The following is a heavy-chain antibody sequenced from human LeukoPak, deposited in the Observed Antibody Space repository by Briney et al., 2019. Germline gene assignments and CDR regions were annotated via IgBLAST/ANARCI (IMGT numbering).Heavy chain of an antibody. CDR3: ARVVVAATRFDY. CDR2: ISGSGGST. D-gene: IGHD2-15*01. Sequence: GGSLRLSCAASGFTFSSHAMSWVRQAPGKGLEWVSAISGSGGSTYYADSVKGRFTISRDNSKNTLYLQMNSLRAEDTAVYYCARVVVAATRFDYWGQGTLVTVSS. V-gene: IGHV3-23*01. J-gene: IGHJ4*02. CDR1: GFTFSSHA.